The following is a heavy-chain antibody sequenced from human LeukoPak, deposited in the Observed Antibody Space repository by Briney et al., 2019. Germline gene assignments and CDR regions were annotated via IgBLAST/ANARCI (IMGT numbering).Heavy chain of an antibody. J-gene: IGHJ4*02. V-gene: IGHV4-4*02. Sequence: PSGTLSLTCVVSGHPISSRHGWTWARPTPGKGLGGIGEIYHSGRSNYNPAHKSRDNMPVDKPKNQFSLMLSSVTAAEMYVYDCASQACSSGRLVDNWGQGILVTASS. D-gene: IGHD2-2*01. CDR1: GHPISSRHG. CDR2: IYHSGRS. CDR3: ASQACSSGRLVDN.